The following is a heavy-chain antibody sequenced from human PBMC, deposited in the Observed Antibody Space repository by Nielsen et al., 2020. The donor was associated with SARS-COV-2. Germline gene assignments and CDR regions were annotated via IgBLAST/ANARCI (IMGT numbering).Heavy chain of an antibody. CDR3: ASGHTRGY. D-gene: IGHD5-12*01. V-gene: IGHV3-33*03. CDR2: IWYDGSNK. J-gene: IGHJ4*02. CDR1: GFTFSSYG. Sequence: GESLKISCAASGFTFSSYGMHWVRQAPGKGLEWVAVIWYDGSNKYYADSVKGRFTISRDNAKNSLYLQMNSLRAEDTALYYCASGHTRGYWGQGTLVTFSS.